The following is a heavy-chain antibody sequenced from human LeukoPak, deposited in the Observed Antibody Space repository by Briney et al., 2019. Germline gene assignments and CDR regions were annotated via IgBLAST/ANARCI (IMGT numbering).Heavy chain of an antibody. J-gene: IGHJ4*02. CDR1: GGSISSSSYY. Sequence: SETLSLTCTVSGGSISSSSYYWGWIRQPPGKGLEWIGSIYYSGSTYYNPSLKSRVTISVDTSKNQFSLKLSSVTAADTAVYYCARAITMVRGVITPYGYWGQGTLVTVSS. V-gene: IGHV4-39*01. CDR2: IYYSGST. CDR3: ARAITMVRGVITPYGY. D-gene: IGHD3-10*01.